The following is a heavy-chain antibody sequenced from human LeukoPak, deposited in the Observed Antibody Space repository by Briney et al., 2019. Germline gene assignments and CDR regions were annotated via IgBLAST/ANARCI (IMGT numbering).Heavy chain of an antibody. D-gene: IGHD3-22*01. CDR3: TWDSSGFYLLDS. Sequence: GGSLRLSCVASGFTFTDHPMNWVRQAPGKGLEWVGRIKSKGSGGTIDYAAPVKGRFTISRDDSKNTLYLQMNSLKTEDTAVYYCTWDSSGFYLLDSWGQGTLVTVSS. CDR2: IKSKGSGGTI. J-gene: IGHJ4*02. V-gene: IGHV3-15*07. CDR1: GFTFTDHP.